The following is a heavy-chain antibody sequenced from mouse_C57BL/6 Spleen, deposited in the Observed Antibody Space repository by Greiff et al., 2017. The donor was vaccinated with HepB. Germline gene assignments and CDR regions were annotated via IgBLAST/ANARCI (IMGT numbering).Heavy chain of an antibody. CDR2: IDPSDSYT. V-gene: IGHV1-50*01. D-gene: IGHD2-4*01. CDR3: ARGNDYAS. J-gene: IGHJ3*01. CDR1: GYTFTSYW. Sequence: VQLQQPGAELVKPGASVKLSCKASGYTFTSYWMQWVKPRPGQGLEWIGEIDPSDSYTNYNQKFKGEATLTVDTSSSTAYMQLSSLTSEDSAVYYCARGNDYASWGQGTLVTVSA.